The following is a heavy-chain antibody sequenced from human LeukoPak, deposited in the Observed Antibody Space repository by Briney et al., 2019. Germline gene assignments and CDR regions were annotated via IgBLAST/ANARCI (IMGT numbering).Heavy chain of an antibody. CDR3: ARRRGYSYVAALGGFDP. D-gene: IGHD5-18*01. J-gene: IGHJ5*02. CDR2: TYPGDSDT. V-gene: IGHV5-51*01. Sequence: GESLKISCKGSGYSFTSYWIGWVRQMPGKGLEWMGITYPGDSDTRYSPSFQGQVTISADKSISTAYLQWSSLKASDTAMYYCARRRGYSYVAALGGFDPWGQGTLVTVSS. CDR1: GYSFTSYW.